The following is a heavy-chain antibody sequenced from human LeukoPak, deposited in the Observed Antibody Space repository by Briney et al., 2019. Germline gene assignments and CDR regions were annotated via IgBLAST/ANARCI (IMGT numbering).Heavy chain of an antibody. CDR3: ARHKEVGDYYYFDY. CDR1: GYTFTSYY. D-gene: IGHD2/OR15-2a*01. Sequence: GASVKVSCKASGYTFTSYYMHWVRQAPGQGLEWMGIINPSGGSTSYTQKFQGRVTMTRDTSTTTAYMELSSLRSQDTAVYYCARHKEVGDYYYFDYWGQGTLVTVPS. V-gene: IGHV1-46*01. CDR2: INPSGGST. J-gene: IGHJ4*02.